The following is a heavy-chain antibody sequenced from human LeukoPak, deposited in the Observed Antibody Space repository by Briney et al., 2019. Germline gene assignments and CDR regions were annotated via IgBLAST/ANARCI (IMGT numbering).Heavy chain of an antibody. D-gene: IGHD3-22*01. CDR2: INHSGST. Sequence: PPETLSLTCAVYGGSFSGYYWSWIRQPPGKGLEWIGEINHSGSTNYNPSLKSRVTISVDTSKNQFSLQLSSVTAADTAVYYCARGPKYYYDSSGYYRFDHWGQGTLVTVSS. CDR3: ARGPKYYYDSSGYYRFDH. CDR1: GGSFSGYY. J-gene: IGHJ4*02. V-gene: IGHV4-34*01.